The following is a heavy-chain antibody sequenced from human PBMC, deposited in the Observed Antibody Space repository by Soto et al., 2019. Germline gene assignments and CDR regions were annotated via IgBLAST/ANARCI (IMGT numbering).Heavy chain of an antibody. Sequence: PSETLSLTCTVSGGSISSYYWSWIRQPPGKGLEWIGYIYYSGSTNYNPSLKSRVTISVDTSKNQFSLKLSSVTAADTAVYYCARGLYYYDSSGYEFDYWGQGTLVTVSS. CDR1: GGSISSYY. V-gene: IGHV4-59*01. CDR2: IYYSGST. D-gene: IGHD3-22*01. J-gene: IGHJ4*02. CDR3: ARGLYYYDSSGYEFDY.